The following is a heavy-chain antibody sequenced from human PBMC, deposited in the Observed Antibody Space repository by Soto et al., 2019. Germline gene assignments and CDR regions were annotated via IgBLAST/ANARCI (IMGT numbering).Heavy chain of an antibody. J-gene: IGHJ4*02. CDR2: IYYSGST. V-gene: IGHV4-31*03. D-gene: IGHD3-9*01. CDR3: ARVFPLLPYYFDY. CDR1: GGSISSGGYY. Sequence: PSETLSLTCTFSGGSISSGGYYWSWIRQHPGKGLEWIGYIYYSGSTYYNPSLKSRVTISVDTSKNQFSLKLSSVTAADTAVYYCARVFPLLPYYFDYWGQGTLVTVSS.